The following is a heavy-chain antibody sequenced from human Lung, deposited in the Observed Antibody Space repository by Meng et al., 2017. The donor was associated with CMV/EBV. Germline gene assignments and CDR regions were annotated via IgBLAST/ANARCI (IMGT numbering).Heavy chain of an antibody. CDR1: RASISTYY. CDR2: FYYGGST. CDR3: ARSGPCNGGICYSGKFDS. J-gene: IGHJ5*01. V-gene: IGHV4-59*01. Sequence: SETLSLXXTVSRASISTYYWSWIRQPPGKGLEWIGYFYYGGSTNYNPSLKSRVTILVDASKNQFSLKLSSVTAADTAIYYCARSGPCNGGICYSGKFDSWGRGTLVTVSS. D-gene: IGHD2-15*01.